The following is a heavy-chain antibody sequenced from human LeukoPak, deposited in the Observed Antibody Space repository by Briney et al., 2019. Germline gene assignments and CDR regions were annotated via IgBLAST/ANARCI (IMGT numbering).Heavy chain of an antibody. Sequence: SVKVSCKASGGTFSSYAISWVRQAPGQGLEWMGGIIPIFGTANYAQKFQGRVTITADESTSTAYMELSSLRSEDTAVYHCARVRDILTGYYYFDYWGQGTLATVSS. CDR1: GGTFSSYA. CDR3: ARVRDILTGYYYFDY. CDR2: IIPIFGTA. J-gene: IGHJ4*02. V-gene: IGHV1-69*13. D-gene: IGHD3-9*01.